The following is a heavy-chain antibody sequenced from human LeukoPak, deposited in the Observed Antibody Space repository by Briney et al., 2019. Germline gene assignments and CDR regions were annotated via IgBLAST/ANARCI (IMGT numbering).Heavy chain of an antibody. CDR2: IYYSGST. CDR3: ARGVVAAPQTFDY. D-gene: IGHD2-15*01. V-gene: IGHV4-59*01. J-gene: IGHJ4*02. Sequence: SETLSLTCTVSGDSISGFYWSWIRQPPGKGLEWIGYIYYSGSTNYNPSLKSRVTISVDTSKNQFSLRLSSVTAADTALYYCARGVVAAPQTFDYWGQGTLVTVSS. CDR1: GDSISGFY.